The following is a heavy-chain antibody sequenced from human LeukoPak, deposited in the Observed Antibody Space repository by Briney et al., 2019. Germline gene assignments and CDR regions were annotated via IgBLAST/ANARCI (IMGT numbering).Heavy chain of an antibody. J-gene: IGHJ6*03. CDR3: ARLSVIVGSTLEYYYYYMDV. CDR1: GGSISSGSYY. V-gene: IGHV4-61*02. Sequence: SETLSLTCTVSGGSISSGSYYWSWIRQPAGKGLEWIGRIYTSGSTNYNPSLKSRVTISVDKSKNQVSLKLTSVTAADTAVYYCARLSVIVGSTLEYYYYYMDVWGQGTTVTVSS. D-gene: IGHD1-26*01. CDR2: IYTSGST.